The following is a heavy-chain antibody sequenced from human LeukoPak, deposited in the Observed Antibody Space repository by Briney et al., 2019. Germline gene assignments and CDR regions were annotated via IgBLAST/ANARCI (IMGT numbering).Heavy chain of an antibody. V-gene: IGHV1-69*05. D-gene: IGHD3-22*01. CDR1: GGTFSSYA. J-gene: IGHJ4*02. CDR3: AIDDSSGYNDY. Sequence: GASVKDSCKASGGTFSSYAISWVRQAPGQGLEWMGGIIPIFGTANYAQKFQGRVTITTDESTSTAYMELSSLRSEDTAVYYCAIDDSSGYNDYWGQGTLVTVSS. CDR2: IIPIFGTA.